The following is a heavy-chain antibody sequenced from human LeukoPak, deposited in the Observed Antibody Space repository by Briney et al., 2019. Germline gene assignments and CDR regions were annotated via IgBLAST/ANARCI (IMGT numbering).Heavy chain of an antibody. Sequence: GGSLRLSCAASGFTFSVFGMSWVRQAPGKGPEWVSVISGSGGRTYYADSVKGRFTISRDNSKNTLYLQMNSLRAGDTAVYYCARGPRGYYGSGSFLDLPYYYYMDVWGKGTTVTISS. J-gene: IGHJ6*03. V-gene: IGHV3-23*01. D-gene: IGHD3-10*01. CDR2: ISGSGGRT. CDR1: GFTFSVFG. CDR3: ARGPRGYYGSGSFLDLPYYYYMDV.